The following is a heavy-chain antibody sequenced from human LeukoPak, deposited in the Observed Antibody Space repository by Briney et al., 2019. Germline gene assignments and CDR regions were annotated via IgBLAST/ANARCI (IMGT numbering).Heavy chain of an antibody. D-gene: IGHD1-26*01. CDR2: IYYSGST. J-gene: IGHJ4*02. Sequence: SETLSLTCTVSGGSISSYYWNWIRQPPGKGLEWIAYIYYSGSTNYNPSLKSRVTISVDTSKNQFSLKLSSVTAADTAVYYCARGAGSFDYWGQGTLVTVSS. CDR1: GGSISSYY. V-gene: IGHV4-59*01. CDR3: ARGAGSFDY.